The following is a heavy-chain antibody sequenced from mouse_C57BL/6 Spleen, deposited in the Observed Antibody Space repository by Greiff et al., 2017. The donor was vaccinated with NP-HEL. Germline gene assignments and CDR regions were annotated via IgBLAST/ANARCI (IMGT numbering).Heavy chain of an antibody. J-gene: IGHJ2*01. CDR2: IDPETGGT. CDR1: GYTFTDYE. CDR3: TRGASSSYYFDY. V-gene: IGHV1-15*01. D-gene: IGHD1-1*01. Sequence: VQLQQSGAELVRPGASVTLSCKASGYTFTDYEMHWVKQTPVHGLEWIGAIDPETGGTAYNQKFKGKAILTADKSSSTAYMELRSLTSEDSAVYYCTRGASSSYYFDYWGQGTTRTVSS.